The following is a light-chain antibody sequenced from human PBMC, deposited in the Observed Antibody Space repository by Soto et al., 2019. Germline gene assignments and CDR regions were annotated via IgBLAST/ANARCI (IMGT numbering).Light chain of an antibody. Sequence: QSALTQPASVSGSPGQSITISCTGTSSDVGGYNYVSWYQQHPGKAPKLIIYDVSNRPSGVSNRFSGSKSGNTASLTISGLQAEDEAAYYCGSYSSTIPVFGTGTKVTVL. J-gene: IGLJ1*01. CDR3: GSYSSTIPV. CDR2: DVS. CDR1: SSDVGGYNY. V-gene: IGLV2-14*03.